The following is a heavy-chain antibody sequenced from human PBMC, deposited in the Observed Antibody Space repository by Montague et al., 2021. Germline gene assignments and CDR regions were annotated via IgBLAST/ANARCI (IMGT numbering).Heavy chain of an antibody. D-gene: IGHD5-18*01. CDR3: ARGRGNSYVSFDS. J-gene: IGHJ4*02. V-gene: IGHV4-59*13. CDR1: GGSISSFY. CDR2: IYYSGSASGTT. Sequence: SKTLSLTCTVSGGSISSFYWCWIRQPPEKGLELIAYIYYSGSASGTTNYNPSPKSRVTISVDSSKNQLSLQLTSVTTADTAVYYCARGRGNSYVSFDSWGQGTLVSVSS.